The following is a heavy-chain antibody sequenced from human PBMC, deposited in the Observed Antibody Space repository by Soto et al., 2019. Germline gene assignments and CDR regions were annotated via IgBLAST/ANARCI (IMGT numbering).Heavy chain of an antibody. V-gene: IGHV4-59*01. Sequence: LETLCLTCTVSGGSISAYDWSWIRQPPGKGLEWIGYVYYSGNTNYNPSLESRVTISVDTSRNRFSLNLTSATAADTAVYYCARKGAAASYAHYYMDVWGRGTAVTVSS. D-gene: IGHD6-13*01. CDR2: VYYSGNT. J-gene: IGHJ6*03. CDR1: GGSISAYD. CDR3: ARKGAAASYAHYYMDV.